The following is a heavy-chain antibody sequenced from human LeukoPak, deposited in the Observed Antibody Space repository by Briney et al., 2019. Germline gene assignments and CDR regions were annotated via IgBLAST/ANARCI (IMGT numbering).Heavy chain of an antibody. J-gene: IGHJ6*03. CDR3: ARTMRGDFWSNYSYYYYYYMDV. Sequence: SETLSLTCTVSGGSISSYYWTWIRQPPGKGLEWIGYISYSGSTNYNPSLKSRVAISVVTSKNQFSLKLSSVTAADTAVYYCARTMRGDFWSNYSYYYYYYMDVWGKGTTVTVSS. D-gene: IGHD3-3*01. V-gene: IGHV4-59*01. CDR1: GGSISSYY. CDR2: ISYSGST.